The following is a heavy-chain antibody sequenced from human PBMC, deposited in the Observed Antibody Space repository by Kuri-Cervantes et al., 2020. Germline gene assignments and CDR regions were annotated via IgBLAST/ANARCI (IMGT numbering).Heavy chain of an antibody. V-gene: IGHV3-74*01. Sequence: GESLKISCAASGFTFSSHWMHWVRQAPGKGLVWVSRLNEDGSYISQADSVKGRFTVSRDNAKNSLYLQMNSLRAEDTAVYYCARDGWSGYYDSSGYYDYWGQGTLVTVSS. CDR2: LNEDGSYI. CDR3: ARDGWSGYYDSSGYYDY. J-gene: IGHJ4*02. CDR1: GFTFSSHW. D-gene: IGHD3-22*01.